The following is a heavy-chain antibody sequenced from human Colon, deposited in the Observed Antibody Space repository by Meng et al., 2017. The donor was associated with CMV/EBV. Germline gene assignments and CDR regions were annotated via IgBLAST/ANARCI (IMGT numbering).Heavy chain of an antibody. J-gene: IGHJ6*02. Sequence: GGSLRLSCSDSGSTFSTSDIHWVRQAPGKGLEWVSFIRYDGATQAYADSVQGRFTISRDNAKNALSLQMNSLRPEDTGVYYCTKAWGPDSVTGTPGDYYQNYAMDVWGQGTTVTVSS. CDR1: GSTFSTSD. D-gene: IGHD3-9*01. CDR2: IRYDGATQ. V-gene: IGHV3-30*02. CDR3: TKAWGPDSVTGTPGDYYQNYAMDV.